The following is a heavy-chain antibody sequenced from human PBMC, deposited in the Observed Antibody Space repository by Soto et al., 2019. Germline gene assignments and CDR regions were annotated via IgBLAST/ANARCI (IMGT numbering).Heavy chain of an antibody. D-gene: IGHD3-3*01. Sequence: PGGSRRLSCAASGFTFSSYEMNWVRQAPGKGLEWVSYISSSGSTIYYADSVKGRFTISRDNAKNSLYLQMNSLRAEDTAVYYCARELERFWSGYSIPPPFDYWGQGT. J-gene: IGHJ4*02. CDR3: ARELERFWSGYSIPPPFDY. CDR2: ISSSGSTI. V-gene: IGHV3-48*03. CDR1: GFTFSSYE.